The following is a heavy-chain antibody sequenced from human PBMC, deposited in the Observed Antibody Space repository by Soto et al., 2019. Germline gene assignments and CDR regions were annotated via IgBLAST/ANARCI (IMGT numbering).Heavy chain of an antibody. Sequence: HVQLVQSGAEVKKPGASVKVSCKASGYTFSNYGIHWVRQAPGQGLEWMGWISGYNANTRHAQKVQGRVTMTTDTSTNTAYIELRSLTTDDTAVYYCAREGVKAAAHYGMDVWGQGTTVTVSS. CDR2: ISGYNANT. V-gene: IGHV1-18*01. D-gene: IGHD2-2*01. CDR3: AREGVKAAAHYGMDV. J-gene: IGHJ6*02. CDR1: GYTFSNYG.